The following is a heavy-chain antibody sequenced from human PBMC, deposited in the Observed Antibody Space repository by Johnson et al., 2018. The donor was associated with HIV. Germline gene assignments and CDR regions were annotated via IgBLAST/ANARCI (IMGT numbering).Heavy chain of an antibody. D-gene: IGHD3-10*01. J-gene: IGHJ3*02. CDR3: ARLVMVRGVMGAFDI. CDR1: GFTFDDHG. V-gene: IGHV3-20*04. CDR2: INWNGGSR. Sequence: VQLVESGGGVVRPGGSLRLSCAASGFTFDDHGMSWVRQVPGKGLEWVSGINWNGGSRGYADSVKGRFTISRDNAKKYLYLQMNSLRDEDTALYYCARLVMVRGVMGAFDIWGQGTMVTVSS.